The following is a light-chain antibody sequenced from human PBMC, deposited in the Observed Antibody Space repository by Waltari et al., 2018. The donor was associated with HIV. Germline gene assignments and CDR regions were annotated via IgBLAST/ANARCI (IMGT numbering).Light chain of an antibody. CDR3: SSYGDSLRVL. Sequence: QSALTQPPSPSGSLGQSVPLSCTGSSSDIRAYDSVPWFQPHPRRAPKLLLYEVTRWPSTVPDRFSGSRSGSTAFLTVAGLQPDDEATYFCSSYGDSLRVLFGGGTNVTVL. V-gene: IGLV2-8*01. J-gene: IGLJ3*02. CDR2: EVT. CDR1: SSDIRAYDS.